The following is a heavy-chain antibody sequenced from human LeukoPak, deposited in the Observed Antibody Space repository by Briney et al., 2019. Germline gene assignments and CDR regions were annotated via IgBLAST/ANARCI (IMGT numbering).Heavy chain of an antibody. CDR1: GYSFTDYA. D-gene: IGHD5-18*01. Sequence: ASVKVSCTASGYSFTDYAMHWVRQAPGQRLEWMGWINAANGSTKYSQKFQGRVTITADESTSTAYMELSSLRSEDTAVYYCASPGLRSGYSYGSWGQGTLVTVSS. J-gene: IGHJ5*02. CDR3: ASPGLRSGYSYGS. CDR2: INAANGST. V-gene: IGHV1-3*01.